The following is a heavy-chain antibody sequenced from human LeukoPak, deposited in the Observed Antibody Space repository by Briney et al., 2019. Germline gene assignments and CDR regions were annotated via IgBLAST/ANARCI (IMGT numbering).Heavy chain of an antibody. D-gene: IGHD6-13*01. CDR1: GGSISSGSYY. V-gene: IGHV4-61*02. J-gene: IGHJ3*02. CDR2: IYTSGST. Sequence: SETLSLTCTLSGGSISSGSYYWSWIRQPAGKGLEWIGRIYTSGSTNYHPSLKSRVTISVDTSKNQFSLKLSSVTAADTAVYYCARVREQLPSGGGAFDIWGQGTMVTVSS. CDR3: ARVREQLPSGGGAFDI.